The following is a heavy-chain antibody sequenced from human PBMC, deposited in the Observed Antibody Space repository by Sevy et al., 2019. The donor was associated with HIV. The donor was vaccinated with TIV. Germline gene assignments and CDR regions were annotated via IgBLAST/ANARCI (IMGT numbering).Heavy chain of an antibody. J-gene: IGHJ3*02. CDR3: ARRGIVVVTPFDI. V-gene: IGHV5-51*01. D-gene: IGHD3-22*01. CDR2: IYPGDSDT. CDR1: GYSFTSYW. Sequence: GESLKISCKGSGYSFTSYWIGSVRQMPAKGLEWMGIIYPGDSDTRYSPSFQGQVTISADKSISTANLQWSSLKASDTAMYYCARRGIVVVTPFDIWGQGTMVTVSS.